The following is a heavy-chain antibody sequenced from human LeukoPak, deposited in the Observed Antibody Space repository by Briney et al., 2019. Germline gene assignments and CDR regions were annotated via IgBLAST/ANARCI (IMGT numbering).Heavy chain of an antibody. V-gene: IGHV4-59*12. CDR3: ARVPLCYYDSSGYHNWFDP. J-gene: IGHJ5*02. CDR1: GGSISSYY. D-gene: IGHD3-22*01. Sequence: SETLSLTCIVSGGSISSYYWSWIRQPPGKGLEWIGYIYYSGSTNYNPSLKSRVTISVDTSKNQFSLKLSSVTAADTAVYYCARVPLCYYDSSGYHNWFDPWGQGTLVTVSS. CDR2: IYYSGST.